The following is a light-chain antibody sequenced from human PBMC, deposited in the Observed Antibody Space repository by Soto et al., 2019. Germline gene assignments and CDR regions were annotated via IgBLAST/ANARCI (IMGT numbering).Light chain of an antibody. Sequence: EIVMTQSPAALSVSPGERVTLSCRASQRVSRDLAWYQQKPGQAPRLLIYDTSTRATGVPARFIGSGSGTEFTLTISDLQSEDFAVYYCQQYNQWPPLTFGGGTKV. J-gene: IGKJ4*01. CDR1: QRVSRD. V-gene: IGKV3D-15*01. CDR2: DTS. CDR3: QQYNQWPPLT.